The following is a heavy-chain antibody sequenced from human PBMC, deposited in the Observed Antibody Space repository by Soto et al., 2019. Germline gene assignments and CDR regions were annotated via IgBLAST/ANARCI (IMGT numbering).Heavy chain of an antibody. V-gene: IGHV4-34*01. Sequence: SETLSLTCAVYGGSFSGYYWSWIRQPPGKGLEWIGEINHSGSTNYNPSLKSRVTISVDTSKNQFSLKLSSVTAADTAVYYCAREELQNWFDPWGQGTLVTISYYFDFWGPGALVTVSS. CDR2: INHSGST. J-gene: IGHJ4*02. CDR3: AREELQNWFDPWGQGTLVTISYYFDF. CDR1: GGSFSGYY. D-gene: IGHD3-10*01.